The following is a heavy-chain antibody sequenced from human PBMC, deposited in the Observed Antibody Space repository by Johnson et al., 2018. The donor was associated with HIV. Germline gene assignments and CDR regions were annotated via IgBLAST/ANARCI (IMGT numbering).Heavy chain of an antibody. D-gene: IGHD6-19*01. V-gene: IGHV3-23*04. CDR3: AKLRGGSGWGDAFDV. CDR2: ISGGGTNT. J-gene: IGHJ3*01. Sequence: VQLVESGGGVVRPGESLRLSCAASGFTFDDYAMSWVRQAPGKGLEWVSTISGGGTNTYYADYLRGRFTTSRDNFKNKLFLQMNSLRAEDTAVYYCAKLRGGSGWGDAFDVWGQGTMVTVSS. CDR1: GFTFDDYA.